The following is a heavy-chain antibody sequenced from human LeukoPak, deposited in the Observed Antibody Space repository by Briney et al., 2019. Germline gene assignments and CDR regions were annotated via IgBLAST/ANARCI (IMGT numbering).Heavy chain of an antibody. CDR2: ISGSGGST. J-gene: IGHJ6*03. CDR1: GFTFSSYA. CDR3: AKDAPVLRYFDWANYYYYMDV. Sequence: GGSLRLSCAASGFTFSSYAMSWVRQAPGKGLEWVSAISGSGGSTYYAASVKGRFTISRDNSKNTLYLQMNSLRAEDTAVYYCAKDAPVLRYFDWANYYYYMDVWGKGTTVTVSS. V-gene: IGHV3-23*01. D-gene: IGHD3-9*01.